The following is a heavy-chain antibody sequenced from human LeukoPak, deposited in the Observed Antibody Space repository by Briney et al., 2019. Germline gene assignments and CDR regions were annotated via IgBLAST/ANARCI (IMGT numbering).Heavy chain of an antibody. V-gene: IGHV4-59*01. CDR2: IYYSGST. CDR3: ARVPYSSSWYGVTYYYYGMDV. D-gene: IGHD6-13*01. J-gene: IGHJ6*04. CDR1: GGSISSYY. Sequence: SETLSLTCTVSGGSISSYYRSWIRQPPGKGLEWIGYIYYSGSTNYNPSLKSRVTISVDTSKNQFSLKLSSVTAADTAVYYCARVPYSSSWYGVTYYYYGMDVWGKGTTVTVSS.